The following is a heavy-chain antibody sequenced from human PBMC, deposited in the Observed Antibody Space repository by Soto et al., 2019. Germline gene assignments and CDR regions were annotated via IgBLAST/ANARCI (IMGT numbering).Heavy chain of an antibody. J-gene: IGHJ4*02. CDR1: GVTVSSYA. Sequence: GSLRLSGAASGVTVSSYAISWVRQAPGEGLEWVSTVTGSGSSTYYADSVKGRFTISRDNSKNTLYLQMNSLRAEDTAVYYCANPGYSSSWHYWGQGTLVPVSS. CDR2: VTGSGSST. D-gene: IGHD6-19*01. V-gene: IGHV3-23*01. CDR3: ANPGYSSSWHY.